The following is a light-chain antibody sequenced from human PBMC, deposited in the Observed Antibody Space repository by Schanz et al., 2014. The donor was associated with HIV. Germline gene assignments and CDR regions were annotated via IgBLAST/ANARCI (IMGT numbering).Light chain of an antibody. CDR1: SSNIGTGYD. CDR3: QSFDGSLGVVL. CDR2: GYS. V-gene: IGLV1-40*01. Sequence: SILAQPLSVSGAPGQRVTISCTGSSSNIGTGYDVHWYQVLPGIAPKLLIFGYSNRPSGVPDRFSGSKSDSSASLTITGLQPEDEADYYCQSFDGSLGVVLFGGGTKLTVL. J-gene: IGLJ3*02.